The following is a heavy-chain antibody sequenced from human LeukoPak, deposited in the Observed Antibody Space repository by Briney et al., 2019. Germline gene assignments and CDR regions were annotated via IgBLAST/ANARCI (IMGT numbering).Heavy chain of an antibody. CDR2: INHSGST. CDR3: ARTSGWYTKPLDY. CDR1: GGSFSGYY. D-gene: IGHD6-19*01. Sequence: SETLSLTFAVYGGSFSGYYWSWIRPPPGKGLEWIGEINHSGSTNYNPSLKSRVTISVDTSKNQFSLKLSSVTAADTAVYYCARTSGWYTKPLDYWGQGTLVTVSS. V-gene: IGHV4-34*01. J-gene: IGHJ4*02.